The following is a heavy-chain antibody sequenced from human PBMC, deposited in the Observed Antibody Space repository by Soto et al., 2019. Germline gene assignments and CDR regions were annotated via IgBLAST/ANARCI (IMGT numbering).Heavy chain of an antibody. J-gene: IGHJ4*02. V-gene: IGHV4-39*01. Sequence: QLQLQESGPGLVKPSETLSLTCAVSGGSISGDYWTWIRQPPGKGLEWVGSLFYGWTIDYNASLKSRLTISVDTSNNQFSLQLRSVTAADTAVYYCVRHRRLAPVYWGQGTLVTASS. CDR1: GGSISGDY. CDR3: VRHRRLAPVY. CDR2: LFYGWTI.